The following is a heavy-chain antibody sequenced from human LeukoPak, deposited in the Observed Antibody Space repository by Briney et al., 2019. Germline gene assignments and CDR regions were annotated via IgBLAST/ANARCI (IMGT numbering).Heavy chain of an antibody. CDR1: GFTFSSYW. D-gene: IGHD5-18*01. CDR2: INSDGSST. Sequence: GGSLRLSCAASGFTFSSYWMHWVRQAPGKGLVWVSRINSDGSSTSYADSVKGRFTTSRDNAKNTLYLQMNSLRAEDTAVYYCARDQYSYGYEYDYWGQGTLVTVSS. J-gene: IGHJ4*02. CDR3: ARDQYSYGYEYDY. V-gene: IGHV3-74*01.